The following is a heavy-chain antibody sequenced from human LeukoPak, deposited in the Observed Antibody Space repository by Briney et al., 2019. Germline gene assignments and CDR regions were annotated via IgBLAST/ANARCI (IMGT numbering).Heavy chain of an antibody. CDR2: ISSSGSYI. CDR3: AKTNGYYSD. J-gene: IGHJ4*02. V-gene: IGHV3-21*04. Sequence: GGSLRLSCAASGFTFTKYSMNWVRQAPGKGLEWVSSISSSGSYIYYADSVKGRFTISRDNSKNSLSLQVSSLRAEDTAVYYCAKTNGYYSDWGQGTLV. CDR1: GFTFTKYS. D-gene: IGHD3-22*01.